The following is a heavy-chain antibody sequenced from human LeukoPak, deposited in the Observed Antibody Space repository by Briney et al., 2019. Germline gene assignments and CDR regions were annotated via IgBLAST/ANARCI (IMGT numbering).Heavy chain of an antibody. V-gene: IGHV3-48*03. CDR3: ARYSSIAAFFDY. CDR2: ISSSGNNI. J-gene: IGHJ4*02. CDR1: GFTFSSYE. Sequence: GGSLRLSCAASGFTFSSYEMNWVRQAPGKGLEWVSYISSSGNNIYYADSVKGRFTLSRDNAENSLSLQMNSLRAEDTAVYYCARYSSIAAFFDYWGQGTLVTVSS. D-gene: IGHD6-6*01.